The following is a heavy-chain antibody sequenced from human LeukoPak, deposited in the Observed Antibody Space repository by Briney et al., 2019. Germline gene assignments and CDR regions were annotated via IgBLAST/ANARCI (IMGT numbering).Heavy chain of an antibody. CDR2: IKKDGSER. CDR1: GFSFRSGW. V-gene: IGHV3-7*01. Sequence: GGSLRLSRESSGFSFRSGWMSWVRRAPGKGLEWVADIKKDGSERYYVDSVKGRFTISRDNAKNSMFLQMNSLRVEDTAVYYCVRRGYYSNYDYWGQGTLVTVSS. CDR3: VRRGYYSNYDY. D-gene: IGHD4-11*01. J-gene: IGHJ4*02.